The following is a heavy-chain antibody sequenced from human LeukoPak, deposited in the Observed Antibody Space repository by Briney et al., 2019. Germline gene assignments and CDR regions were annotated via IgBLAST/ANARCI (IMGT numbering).Heavy chain of an antibody. CDR3: ARDRIPYYDILTGQTAFDI. D-gene: IGHD3-9*01. Sequence: ASVKVSCKASGYTFTSYDINWVRQATGQGLEWMGWMNPNSGNTGYAQKFQGRVTMTMNTSISTAYMELSSLRSEDTAVYYCARDRIPYYDILTGQTAFDIWGQGTMVTVSS. V-gene: IGHV1-8*01. CDR2: MNPNSGNT. J-gene: IGHJ3*02. CDR1: GYTFTSYD.